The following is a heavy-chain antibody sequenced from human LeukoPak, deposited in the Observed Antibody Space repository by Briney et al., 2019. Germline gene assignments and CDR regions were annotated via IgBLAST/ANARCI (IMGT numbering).Heavy chain of an antibody. D-gene: IGHD6-13*01. CDR2: IYYSGST. J-gene: IGHJ4*02. CDR3: ARDRAAAGLVDY. Sequence: SETLSLTCTVSGGSISSYYWSWIRQPPGKGLEWIGSIYYSGSTYYNPSLKSRVTISVDTSKNQFSLKLSSVTAADTAVYYCARDRAAAGLVDYWGQGTLVTVSS. CDR1: GGSISSYY. V-gene: IGHV4-59*01.